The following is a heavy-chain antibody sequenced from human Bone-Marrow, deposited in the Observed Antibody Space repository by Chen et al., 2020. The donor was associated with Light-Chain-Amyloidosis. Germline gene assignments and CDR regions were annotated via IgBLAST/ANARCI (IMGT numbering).Heavy chain of an antibody. CDR1: GYSISSGYY. J-gene: IGHJ3*02. CDR3: ARQTGIAAAGTPPHAFDI. V-gene: IGHV4-38-2*01. CDR2: IYHSGST. D-gene: IGHD6-13*01. Sequence: QVQLQESGPGLVKPSETLSLTCAVSGYSISSGYYWGWIRQPPGKGLEWIGSIYHSGSTYYNPSLKSRVTISIDTSKNQFSLKLSSVTTADTAVYYCARQTGIAAAGTPPHAFDIWGQGTMVTVSS.